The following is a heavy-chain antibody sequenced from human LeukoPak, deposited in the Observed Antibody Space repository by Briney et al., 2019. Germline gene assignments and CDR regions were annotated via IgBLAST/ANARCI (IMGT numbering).Heavy chain of an antibody. CDR2: INWNGGST. CDR1: GFTFDDYG. Sequence: GSLRLSCAASGFTFDDYGMSWVRQAPGKGLEWVSGINWNGGSTGYADSVKGRFTISRDNAKNSLYLQMNSLRAEDTALYYCARERLDSVAVALDYWGQGTLVTVSS. CDR3: ARERLDSVAVALDY. V-gene: IGHV3-20*04. D-gene: IGHD6-19*01. J-gene: IGHJ4*02.